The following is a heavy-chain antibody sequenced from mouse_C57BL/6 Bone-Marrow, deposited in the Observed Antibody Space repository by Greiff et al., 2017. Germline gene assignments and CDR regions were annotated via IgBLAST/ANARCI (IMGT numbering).Heavy chain of an antibody. Sequence: VQLQESGAELARPGASVKLSCKASGYTFTSSGISWVKQRTGQGLEWIGEIYPRSGNTSYNEKFKGKAKLTADKSSSTASMELRSLTSEDSAVYFSARLLTDYFDYWGQGTTLTVSS. CDR2: IYPRSGNT. J-gene: IGHJ2*01. CDR1: GYTFTSSG. CDR3: ARLLTDYFDY. V-gene: IGHV1-81*01.